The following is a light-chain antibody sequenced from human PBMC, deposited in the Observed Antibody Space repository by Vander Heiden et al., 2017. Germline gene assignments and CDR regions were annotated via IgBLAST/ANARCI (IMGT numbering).Light chain of an antibody. CDR1: SSNIGAGYD. Sequence: QSVLTQPPSVSGAPVQSVTISCTGSSSNIGAGYDVHWYQQLPGTAPKLLIYGNSNRPSGVPDRFSGSKSGTSASLAITGLQAEDEADYYCQSYDSSLSGFYVFGTGTKVTVL. J-gene: IGLJ1*01. CDR2: GNS. CDR3: QSYDSSLSGFYV. V-gene: IGLV1-40*01.